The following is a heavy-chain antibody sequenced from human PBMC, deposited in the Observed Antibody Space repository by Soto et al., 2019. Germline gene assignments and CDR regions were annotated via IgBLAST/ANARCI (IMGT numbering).Heavy chain of an antibody. CDR2: IYTSGST. V-gene: IGHV4-4*07. CDR1: GGSISSSY. CDR3: ARGNLQNAFDA. J-gene: IGHJ5*02. Sequence: SETLSLTCTVSGGSISSSYWSWIRQPAGKGLEWIGRIYTSGSTNYNPSLKSRVTMSVDTSKKHFSLKLSSVTAADTAVYYCARGNLQNAFDAWGQGTQVTVSS. D-gene: IGHD4-4*01.